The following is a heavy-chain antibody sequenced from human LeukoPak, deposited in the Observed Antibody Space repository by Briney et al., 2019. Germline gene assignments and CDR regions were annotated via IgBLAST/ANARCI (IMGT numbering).Heavy chain of an antibody. CDR3: ATADTIDY. J-gene: IGHJ4*02. Sequence: SETLSLTCNVSGYSISSGYFWGWVRQPPGKGLEWIGSIFSDGKTYYNPPLKSRVTMSVDTSKNQFSLKLSSVTAADTAVYYCATADTIDYWGQGTLVTVSS. CDR2: IFSDGKT. V-gene: IGHV4-38-2*02. CDR1: GYSISSGYF.